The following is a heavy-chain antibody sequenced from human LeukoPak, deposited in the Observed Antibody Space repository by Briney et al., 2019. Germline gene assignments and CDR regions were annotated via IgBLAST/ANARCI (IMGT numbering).Heavy chain of an antibody. CDR2: INHSGST. Sequence: SETLSLTCAAYGGTFSGYYWSWIRQPPGKGLEWIGEINHSGSTNYNPSLKSRVTISVDTSKNQFSLKLSSVTAADTAVYYCARGGYSYGPFPFQHWGQGTLVTVSP. CDR1: GGTFSGYY. D-gene: IGHD5-18*01. J-gene: IGHJ1*01. CDR3: ARGGYSYGPFPFQH. V-gene: IGHV4-34*01.